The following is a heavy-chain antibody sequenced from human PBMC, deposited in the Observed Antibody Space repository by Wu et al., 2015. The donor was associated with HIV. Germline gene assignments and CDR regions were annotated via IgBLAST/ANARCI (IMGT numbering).Heavy chain of an antibody. CDR2: MNPNSGNT. CDR1: GYTFTSYD. CDR3: ARXTCXYVCRLVVPSGAGTWFRP. Sequence: QVQLVQSGAEVKKPGASVKVSCKASGYTFTSYDINWVRQATGQGLEWMGWMNPNSGNTGYAQKFQGRVTMTRNTSISTAYMELSSLRSEDTAVYYCARXTCXYVCRLVVPSGAGTWFRPVGPTEPWSPS. V-gene: IGHV1-8*01. J-gene: IGHJ5*02. D-gene: IGHD3-10*01.